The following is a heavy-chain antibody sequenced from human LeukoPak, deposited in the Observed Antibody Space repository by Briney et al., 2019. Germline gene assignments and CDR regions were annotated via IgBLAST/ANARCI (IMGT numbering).Heavy chain of an antibody. V-gene: IGHV4-39*07. Sequence: SETLSLTCTVSGGSISSSSYYWGWIRQPPGKGLAWIGSIYYSGSTYYNPSLKSRVTISVDTSKNQFSLKLSSVTAADTAVYYCAREIIAVAGIFDYWGQGTLVTVSS. J-gene: IGHJ4*02. CDR1: GGSISSSSYY. CDR3: AREIIAVAGIFDY. D-gene: IGHD6-19*01. CDR2: IYYSGST.